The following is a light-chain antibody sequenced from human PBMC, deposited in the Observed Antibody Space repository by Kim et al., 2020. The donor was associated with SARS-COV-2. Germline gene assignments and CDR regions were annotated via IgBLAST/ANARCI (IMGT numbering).Light chain of an antibody. CDR1: QGISSY. V-gene: IGKV1-9*01. CDR2: AAS. Sequence: DIQLTQSPSFLSASVGDRVTITCRASQGISSYLAWYQQKPGKAPNLLISAASTLQSGVPARFSGSGSGTEFTLTISSLQPDDSATYFCQKFDSYPHTFGQGTKLEI. J-gene: IGKJ2*01. CDR3: QKFDSYPHT.